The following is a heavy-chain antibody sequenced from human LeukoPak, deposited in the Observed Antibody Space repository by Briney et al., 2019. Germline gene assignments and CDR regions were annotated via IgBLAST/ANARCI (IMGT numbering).Heavy chain of an antibody. CDR3: AREGYLYSGSYSTPDY. J-gene: IGHJ4*02. CDR1: GYTFTSYG. Sequence: ASVKVSFKASGYTFTSYGISWVRQAPGQGLEWMGRISAYNGNTNYAQKLQGRVTMTTDTSTSTAYMELRSLRSDDTAVYYCAREGYLYSGSYSTPDYWGQGTLVTVSS. D-gene: IGHD1-26*01. CDR2: ISAYNGNT. V-gene: IGHV1-18*01.